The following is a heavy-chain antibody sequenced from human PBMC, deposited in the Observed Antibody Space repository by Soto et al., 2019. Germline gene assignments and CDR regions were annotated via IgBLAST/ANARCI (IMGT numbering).Heavy chain of an antibody. CDR1: GYTFTSYG. CDR2: INAANGDT. Sequence: ASVKVSCKASGYTFTSYGIHWVRQAPGQRLEWMGWINAANGDTKYSPKFQGRVTITRDTSASTAYMEMSSLRSEDTAVYYCVRRNVSATGIDWFDPWGQGTMVTVST. CDR3: VRRNVSATGIDWFDP. V-gene: IGHV1-3*01. D-gene: IGHD6-13*01. J-gene: IGHJ5*02.